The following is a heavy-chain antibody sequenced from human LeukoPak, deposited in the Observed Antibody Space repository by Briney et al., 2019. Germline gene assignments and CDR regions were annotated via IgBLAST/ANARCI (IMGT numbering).Heavy chain of an antibody. D-gene: IGHD5-18*01. CDR1: GFTFSSYG. V-gene: IGHV3-33*01. J-gene: IGHJ4*02. CDR2: IWYDGSNK. Sequence: GGSLRLSCAASGFTFSSYGMHWVRQAPGKGLEWVAVIWYDGSNKYYADSVKGRFTISRDNSKNTLYLQMNSLRAEDTAVYYCARDRDPNSYGPFDYWGQGTLVTVSS. CDR3: ARDRDPNSYGPFDY.